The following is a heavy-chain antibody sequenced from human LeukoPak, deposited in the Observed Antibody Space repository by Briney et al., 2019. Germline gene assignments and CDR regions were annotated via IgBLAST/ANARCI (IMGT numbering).Heavy chain of an antibody. V-gene: IGHV3-21*01. CDR3: ARPGIGYYYDSSGYYDY. J-gene: IGHJ4*02. CDR2: ISSSSSYI. D-gene: IGHD3-22*01. Sequence: PGGSLRLSCAASGLTFSSYSMNWVRQAPGKGLEWVSSISSSSSYIYYADSVKGRFTISRDNAKNSLYLQMNSLRAEDTAVYYCARPGIGYYYDSSGYYDYWGQGTLVTVSS. CDR1: GLTFSSYS.